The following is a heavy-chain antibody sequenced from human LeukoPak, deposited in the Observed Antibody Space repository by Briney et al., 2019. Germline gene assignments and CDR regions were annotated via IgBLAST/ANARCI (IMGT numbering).Heavy chain of an antibody. J-gene: IGHJ4*02. CDR1: GGSFNAYS. Sequence: SETLSLTCGVYGGSFNAYSWSWIRQSPGKGLEWIGEINLAGSTNYNPSLKSGVTMTIDTSKKEVSPKLTSVTAADTSIYFCASSSKVVRPDSWDYWGQGTLVTVSS. V-gene: IGHV4-34*01. CDR2: INLAGST. D-gene: IGHD6-6*01. CDR3: ASSSKVVRPDSWDY.